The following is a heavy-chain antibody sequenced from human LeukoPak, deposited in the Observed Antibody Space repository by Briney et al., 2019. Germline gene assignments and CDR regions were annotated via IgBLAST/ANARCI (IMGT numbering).Heavy chain of an antibody. D-gene: IGHD6-19*01. Sequence: GGSLRLSCVVSGFTFTNYVVHWVRQAPGKGLEWVTLVSSDGGIKYYADSVKGRFTTSRDNSKNTLYLQMTSLRVEDTAVYFCVSQRDHRVAVAGSFDNWGQGTLISVSP. V-gene: IGHV3-30-3*01. CDR1: GFTFTNYV. CDR2: VSSDGGIK. J-gene: IGHJ4*02. CDR3: VSQRDHRVAVAGSFDN.